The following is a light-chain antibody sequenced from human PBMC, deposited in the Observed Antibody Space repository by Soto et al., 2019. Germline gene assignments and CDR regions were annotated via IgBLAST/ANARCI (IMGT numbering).Light chain of an antibody. CDR1: QGISSY. Sequence: ALRMTQSPSSLSASTGDRVTITCRASQGISSYLAWYQQKPGKAPKLLIYAASTLQSGVPSRFSGSRSGTDFTLTISCLQSEDFATYYCQQYYSYPYTFGQGTKLEIK. CDR3: QQYYSYPYT. CDR2: AAS. J-gene: IGKJ2*01. V-gene: IGKV1-8*01.